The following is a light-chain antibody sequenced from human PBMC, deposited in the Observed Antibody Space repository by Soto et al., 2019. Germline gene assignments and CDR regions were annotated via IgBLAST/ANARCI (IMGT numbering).Light chain of an antibody. Sequence: EIVLTQSPDTLSLSPGQRATLSCRASQSVRSDYFAWYQQKPGQAPRVIIFGVSTRATGVPDRFSGSGSGTDFTLTINRLEPEDFALYYCQQYGNSPLTFGGGTKVEIK. CDR1: QSVRSDY. J-gene: IGKJ4*01. CDR3: QQYGNSPLT. CDR2: GVS. V-gene: IGKV3-20*01.